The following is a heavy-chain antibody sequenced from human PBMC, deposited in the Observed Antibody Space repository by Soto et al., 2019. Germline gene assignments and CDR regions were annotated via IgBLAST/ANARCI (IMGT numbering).Heavy chain of an antibody. CDR1: GYRFSSYW. J-gene: IGHJ6*02. D-gene: IGHD2-8*01. CDR3: ARQGSNGPYYYYGMDV. V-gene: IGHV5-51*01. Sequence: GESLKISCEGSGYRFSSYWIAWVRQMPGKGLEWMGIIYPGDSDTIYSPSFQGQVTFSADKSTNTAYLQWSSLKASDTAMYYCARQGSNGPYYYYGMDVWGQGTTVTVSS. CDR2: IYPGDSDT.